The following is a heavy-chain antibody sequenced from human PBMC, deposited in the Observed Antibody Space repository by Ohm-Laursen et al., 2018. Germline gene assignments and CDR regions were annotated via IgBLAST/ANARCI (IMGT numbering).Heavy chain of an antibody. Sequence: SLRLSCTASGFTFSSYEMNWVRQAPGKGLEWVSYISSSGSTIYYADSVKGRFTISRDNAQNSLYLQMNSLRAEDTAVYWCAREACNSASCKRNFYYGMDVWGQGTTVTVSS. V-gene: IGHV3-48*03. CDR1: GFTFSSYE. J-gene: IGHJ6*02. CDR2: ISSSGSTI. CDR3: AREACNSASCKRNFYYGMDV. D-gene: IGHD2-2*01.